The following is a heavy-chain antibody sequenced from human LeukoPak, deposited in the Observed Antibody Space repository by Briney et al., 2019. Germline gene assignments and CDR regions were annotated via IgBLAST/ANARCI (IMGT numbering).Heavy chain of an antibody. CDR2: ISSSSNYI. D-gene: IGHD3-9*01. J-gene: IGHJ6*02. Sequence: GGSLRLSCAASGLTFSSYSMNWVRQAPGKGLEWVSSISSSSNYIYYADSLKGRFTISRDNAKNSLYLQMNSLRAEDTAVYYCARDSRYSMDVWGQGTTVTVSS. CDR3: ARDSRYSMDV. CDR1: GLTFSSYS. V-gene: IGHV3-21*01.